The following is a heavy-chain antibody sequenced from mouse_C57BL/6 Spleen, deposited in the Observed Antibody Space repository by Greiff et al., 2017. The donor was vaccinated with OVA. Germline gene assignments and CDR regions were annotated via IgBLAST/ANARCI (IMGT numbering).Heavy chain of an antibody. CDR2: FYPGSGSI. J-gene: IGHJ3*01. V-gene: IGHV1-62-2*01. CDR1: GYTFTEYT. Sequence: VQVVESGAELVKPGASVKLSCKASGYTFTEYTIHWVKQRSGQGLEWIGWFYPGSGSIKYNEKFKDKATLTADKSSSTVYMELSRLTSEDSAVYFCARQANWASWFAYWGQGTLVTVSA. D-gene: IGHD4-1*01. CDR3: ARQANWASWFAY.